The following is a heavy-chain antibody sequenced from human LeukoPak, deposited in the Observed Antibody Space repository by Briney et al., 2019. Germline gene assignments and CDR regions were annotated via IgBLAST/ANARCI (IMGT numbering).Heavy chain of an antibody. CDR3: AKDIDRVIDY. CDR2: ISYDGSNK. V-gene: IGHV3-30*18. D-gene: IGHD2-15*01. CDR1: GFTFSSYG. J-gene: IGHJ4*02. Sequence: GGSLRLSCAASGFTFSSYGMHWVRQAPGKGLEWVAVISYDGSNKYYADSVKGRFTISRDNSKNTLYLQMNSLRAEDTAVYYCAKDIDRVIDYWGQGTLVTVSS.